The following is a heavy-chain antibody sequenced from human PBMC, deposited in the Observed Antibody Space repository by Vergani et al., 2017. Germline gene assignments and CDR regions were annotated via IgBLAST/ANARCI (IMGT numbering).Heavy chain of an antibody. Sequence: QVQLQQWGAGLLKPSETLSLTCAVYGGSFSGYYWSWIRQPPGKGLAWIGRIYTSGSTNYNPSLKSRVTISVDTSKNQFSLKLSSVTAADTAVYYCATDGRVFSGSPNPLHVWGKGTTVTVSS. CDR3: ATDGRVFSGSPNPLHV. D-gene: IGHD3-10*01. CDR2: IYTSGST. J-gene: IGHJ6*04. CDR1: GGSFSGYY. V-gene: IGHV4-59*10.